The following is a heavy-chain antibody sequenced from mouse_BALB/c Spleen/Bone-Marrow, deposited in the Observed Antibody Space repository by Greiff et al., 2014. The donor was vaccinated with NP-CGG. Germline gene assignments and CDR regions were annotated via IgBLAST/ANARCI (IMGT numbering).Heavy chain of an antibody. J-gene: IGHJ4*01. CDR3: GRVSYFTTVGAMDY. CDR1: GYSFTGYF. D-gene: IGHD1-1*01. Sequence: DVHLVESGPELVKPGASVKISCKASGYSFTGYFMNWVKQSHGKSLEWIGRINPYNGDTFYNQKFKGKATLTVDKSSSTAHMELLSLTSEDSAVYYCGRVSYFTTVGAMDYWGQGTSVTVSS. V-gene: IGHV1-37*01. CDR2: INPYNGDT.